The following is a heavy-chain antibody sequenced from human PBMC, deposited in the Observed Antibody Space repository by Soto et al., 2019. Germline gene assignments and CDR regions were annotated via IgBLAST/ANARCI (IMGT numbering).Heavy chain of an antibody. CDR3: AKNGCGHPACYPYYYDVRV. V-gene: IGHV3-23*01. CDR2: LTVTGDSA. Sequence: EVQLLESGGGLVQPGGSLRLSCAASGFRLSDSAVSWVRQAPGKGLEWVSSLTVTGDSAFYSDSVKGRVTISRDISKSTLYLQMSSLRAEDTAVYYCAKNGCGHPACYPYYYDVRVWCRGTTVSVSS. D-gene: IGHD2-21*01. J-gene: IGHJ6*03. CDR1: GFRLSDSA.